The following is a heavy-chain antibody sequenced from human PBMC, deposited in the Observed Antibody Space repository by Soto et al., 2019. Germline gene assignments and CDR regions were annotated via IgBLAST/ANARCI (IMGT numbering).Heavy chain of an antibody. Sequence: QVQLVQSGAEVKKPGSSVKVSCKASGGTFSSYAISWVRQAPRQGLEWMGGIIPIFGTANYAQKFQGRVTITADKSTSTAYMELSSLRSEDTAVYYWARTTPGGSGWDGCLDYWGQGTLVTVSS. D-gene: IGHD6-19*01. J-gene: IGHJ4*02. V-gene: IGHV1-69*06. CDR2: IIPIFGTA. CDR3: ARTTPGGSGWDGCLDY. CDR1: GGTFSSYA.